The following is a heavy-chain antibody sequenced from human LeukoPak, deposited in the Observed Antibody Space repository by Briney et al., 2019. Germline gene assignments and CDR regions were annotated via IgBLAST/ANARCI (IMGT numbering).Heavy chain of an antibody. CDR2: IRYDGSSK. D-gene: IGHD2-2*01. CDR1: GFTFSSYG. Sequence: GGSLRLSCAASGFTFSSYGMHWVRQAPGKGLEWVAFIRYDGSSKYYADSVKGRFTISRDNSKNTLYLQMNSLRAEDTAVYYCAKGEEYCSSTSCQEDYFDYWGQGTLVTVSS. V-gene: IGHV3-30*02. CDR3: AKGEEYCSSTSCQEDYFDY. J-gene: IGHJ4*02.